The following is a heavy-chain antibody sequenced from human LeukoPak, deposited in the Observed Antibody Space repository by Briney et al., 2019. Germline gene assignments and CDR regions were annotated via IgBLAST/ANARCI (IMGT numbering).Heavy chain of an antibody. V-gene: IGHV4-39*07. CDR3: ARDISNLGWKVVVPKGYFDY. CDR2: IYYSGST. D-gene: IGHD2-15*01. Sequence: SETLSLTCTVSGGSISSSSYYWGWIRQPPGKGLEWIGSIYYSGSTYYNPSLKSRVTISVDTSKNQFSLKLSSVTAADTAVYYCARDISNLGWKVVVPKGYFDYWGQGTLVTVSS. J-gene: IGHJ4*02. CDR1: GGSISSSSYY.